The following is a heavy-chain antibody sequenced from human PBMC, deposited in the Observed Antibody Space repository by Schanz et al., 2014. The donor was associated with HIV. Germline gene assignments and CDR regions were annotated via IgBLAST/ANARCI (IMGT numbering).Heavy chain of an antibody. Sequence: EVQVVESGGGLVQPGRSLRLSCAASGFTFNNYAVSWVRQAPGKGLEWVSSISESGGRTYYADSVNGRFTISRDNSKNTLYLQMTTLRTEDTAVYYCAKPEYDSSGNSQSHFDYWGQGTLVTVSS. CDR1: GFTFNNYA. J-gene: IGHJ4*02. V-gene: IGHV3-23*04. CDR3: AKPEYDSSGNSQSHFDY. CDR2: ISESGGRT. D-gene: IGHD3-22*01.